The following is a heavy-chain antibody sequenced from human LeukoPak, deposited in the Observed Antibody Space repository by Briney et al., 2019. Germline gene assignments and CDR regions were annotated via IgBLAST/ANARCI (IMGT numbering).Heavy chain of an antibody. CDR2: IYYSGST. Sequence: SETLSLTCTVSGGSISSGDYYWSWIRQPPGKGLEWIGYIYYSGSTYYNPSLKSRVTISVDTSKNQFSLKLSSVTAAGTAVYYCARGGGLHWFDPWGQGTLVTVSS. J-gene: IGHJ5*02. CDR3: ARGGGLHWFDP. CDR1: GGSISSGDYY. D-gene: IGHD3/OR15-3a*01. V-gene: IGHV4-30-4*01.